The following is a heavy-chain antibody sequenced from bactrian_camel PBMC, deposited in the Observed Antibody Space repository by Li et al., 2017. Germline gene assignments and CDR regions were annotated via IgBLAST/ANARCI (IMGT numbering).Heavy chain of an antibody. Sequence: VQLVESGGGSVQAGGSLTLSCAVSGYASNRNCLGWFRQAPGKEREMISSITPDGIPSYVESVAGRFTISEDKAKNTLYQQMNNLKTEDTAVYYCSSRACKYGSWGQGTQVTVS. V-gene: IGHV3S53*01. J-gene: IGHJ4*01. CDR3: SSRACKYGS. CDR2: ITPDGIP. CDR1: GYASNRNC.